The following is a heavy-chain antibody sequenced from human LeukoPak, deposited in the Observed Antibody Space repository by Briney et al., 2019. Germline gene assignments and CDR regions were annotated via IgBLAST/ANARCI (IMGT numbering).Heavy chain of an antibody. Sequence: SETLSLTCTVSGDSLSSSNCYWGWLRPPPGTGLEWLGSIYFSGGTYYNASLKSRVTISVDTSKNQFSLKLSSGTAADTAVYYCARQTGSGLFSLPGGQGTLVTASS. CDR3: ARQTGSGLFSLP. J-gene: IGHJ4*02. CDR1: GDSLSSSNCY. D-gene: IGHD3-10*01. CDR2: IYFSGGT. V-gene: IGHV4-39*01.